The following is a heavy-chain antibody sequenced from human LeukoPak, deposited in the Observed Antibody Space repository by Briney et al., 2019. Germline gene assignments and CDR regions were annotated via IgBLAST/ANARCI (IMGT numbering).Heavy chain of an antibody. CDR3: ARSVEGYCSGGSCYYYSYYMDV. D-gene: IGHD2-15*01. J-gene: IGHJ6*03. CDR1: GGSISSYY. CDR2: IYYSGST. Sequence: SETLSLTRTVSGGSISSYYWSWIRQPPGKGLEWIGYIYYSGSTNYNPSLKSRVTISVDTSKNQFSLKLSSVTAADTAVYYCARSVEGYCSGGSCYYYSYYMDVWGKGTTVTVSS. V-gene: IGHV4-59*01.